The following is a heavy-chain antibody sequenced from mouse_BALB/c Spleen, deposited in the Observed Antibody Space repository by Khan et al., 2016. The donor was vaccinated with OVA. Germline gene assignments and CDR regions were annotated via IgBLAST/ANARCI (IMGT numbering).Heavy chain of an antibody. J-gene: IGHJ3*01. CDR1: GFSLTSYG. CDR3: ALYYYGRAWFAY. CDR2: IWGDGST. V-gene: IGHV2-3*01. D-gene: IGHD1-1*01. Sequence: QVQLKESGPGLVAHSQSLSITCTVSGFSLTSYGVGWVRQPPGKGLEWLGVIWGDGSTNYHSALISRLNINKDNSKSQVFLKLNSLQTDDTATYYCALYYYGRAWFAYWGQGTLVTVSA.